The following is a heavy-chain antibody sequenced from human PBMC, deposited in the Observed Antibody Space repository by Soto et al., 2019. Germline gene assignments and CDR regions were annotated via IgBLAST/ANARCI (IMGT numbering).Heavy chain of an antibody. Sequence: VKLVESGGGVVQPGRSLRLSCVASGFIFGNYWMSWVRQAPGKGLEWLASIKEDGSERYYLDSVKGRFTISRDNAKDSLSLQMNSLRGEDTAFYYCARDVGPVTIFGEALSGYFDFWGQGTLVTVSS. CDR3: ARDVGPVTIFGEALSGYFDF. CDR1: GFIFGNYW. D-gene: IGHD3-3*01. CDR2: IKEDGSER. V-gene: IGHV3-7*03. J-gene: IGHJ4*02.